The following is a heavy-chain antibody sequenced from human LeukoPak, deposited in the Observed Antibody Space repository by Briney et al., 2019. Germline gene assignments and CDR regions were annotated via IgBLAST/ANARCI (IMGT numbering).Heavy chain of an antibody. CDR3: ARDPSSYDSSGYYYYYGMDV. CDR2: ISAYNGNT. J-gene: IGHJ6*02. V-gene: IGHV1-18*01. CDR1: GYTCTSYG. D-gene: IGHD3-22*01. Sequence: GASVKVSCKASGYTCTSYGISWVQQAPGQGLEWMGWISAYNGNTNYAQKLQGRVTMTTDTSTSTAYMELRSLRSDDTAVYYCARDPSSYDSSGYYYYYGMDVWGQGTTVTVSS.